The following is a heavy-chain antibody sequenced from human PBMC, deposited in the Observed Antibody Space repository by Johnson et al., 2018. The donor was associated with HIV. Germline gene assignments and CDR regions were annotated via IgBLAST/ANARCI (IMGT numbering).Heavy chain of an antibody. V-gene: IGHV3-30*02. CDR1: GFTFSSYG. CDR2: IRYDGRNK. J-gene: IGHJ3*02. D-gene: IGHD6-6*01. Sequence: QVQLVESGGGVVQPGGSLRLSCAASGFTFSSYGMHWVRQAPGKGLEWVAFIRYDGRNKYYADSVKGRFTISRDNAKNSLYLQMNSLRAEDTAVYYCARDRIRSSHAFDIWGQGTMVTVSS. CDR3: ARDRIRSSHAFDI.